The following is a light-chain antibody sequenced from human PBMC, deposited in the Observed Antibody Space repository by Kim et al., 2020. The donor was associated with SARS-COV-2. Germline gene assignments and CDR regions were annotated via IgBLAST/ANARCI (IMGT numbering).Light chain of an antibody. CDR2: DVN. J-gene: IGLJ1*01. Sequence: QSALTQPASVSGSPGQSITISCTGTSNDVGGHNYVSWYQQHPGKAPQLMIYDVNKRPSGVSTRFSGSKSGNTASLTISGLRAEDEADYYCSSFTSSSTYVFGTGTQVTVL. CDR3: SSFTSSSTYV. CDR1: SNDVGGHNY. V-gene: IGLV2-14*03.